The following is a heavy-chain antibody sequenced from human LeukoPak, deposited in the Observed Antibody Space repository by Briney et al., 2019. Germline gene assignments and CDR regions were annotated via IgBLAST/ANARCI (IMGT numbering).Heavy chain of an antibody. D-gene: IGHD6-13*01. J-gene: IGHJ5*02. CDR1: GGSISSSSYY. V-gene: IGHV4-39*07. CDR2: IYYSGST. Sequence: SETLSLTCTVSGGSISSSSYYWGWIRQPPGKGLEWIGSIYYSGSTYYNPSLKSRVTISVDTSKNQFSLKVSSVTAADTAVYYCARLASSFGYSSSWYQGFDPWGQGTLVTVSS. CDR3: ARLASSFGYSSSWYQGFDP.